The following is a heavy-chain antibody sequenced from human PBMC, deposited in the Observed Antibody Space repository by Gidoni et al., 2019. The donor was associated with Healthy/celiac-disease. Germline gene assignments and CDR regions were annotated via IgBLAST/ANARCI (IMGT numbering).Heavy chain of an antibody. J-gene: IGHJ6*02. Sequence: QVQLVQSGAEVKKPGSSVKVSCKASGGTFSSYAISWVRQAPGQGLEWMGGIIPIFGTANYAQKFQGRVTITADESPSTAYMELSSLRSEDTAVYYCARIPTLRRLRGHYYYGMDVWGQGTTVTVSS. CDR2: IIPIFGTA. D-gene: IGHD6-25*01. CDR3: ARIPTLRRLRGHYYYGMDV. CDR1: GGTFSSYA. V-gene: IGHV1-69*01.